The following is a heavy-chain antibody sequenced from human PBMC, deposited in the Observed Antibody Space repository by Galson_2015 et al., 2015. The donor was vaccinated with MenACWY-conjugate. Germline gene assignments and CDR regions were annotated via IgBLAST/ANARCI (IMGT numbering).Heavy chain of an antibody. V-gene: IGHV4-59*01. Sequence: TLSLTCTFSGGSISGYYWSWIRQPPGKRLEWIGYISYSGKTNYNPSLKSRVTMSVDTSKNQFSLNLSSVTAADTAFYYCARDRAYHYDDSGYHPDAFDVWGQGTMVTVSS. CDR2: ISYSGKT. CDR1: GGSISGYY. CDR3: ARDRAYHYDDSGYHPDAFDV. J-gene: IGHJ3*01. D-gene: IGHD3-22*01.